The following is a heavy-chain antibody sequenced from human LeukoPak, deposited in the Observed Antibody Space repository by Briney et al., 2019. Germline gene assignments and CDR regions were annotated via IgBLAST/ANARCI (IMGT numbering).Heavy chain of an antibody. J-gene: IGHJ4*02. CDR3: ARRSPYYDFWSGYPRGYYFDY. Sequence: SQTLSLTCTVSGGSISSGDYYWSWIRQPPGKGLEWIGYIYYRGSTYYNPSLKSRVTISVDTSKNQFSLKLSSVTAADTAVYYCARRSPYYDFWSGYPRGYYFDYWGQGTLVTVSS. D-gene: IGHD3-3*01. CDR2: IYYRGST. V-gene: IGHV4-30-4*01. CDR1: GGSISSGDYY.